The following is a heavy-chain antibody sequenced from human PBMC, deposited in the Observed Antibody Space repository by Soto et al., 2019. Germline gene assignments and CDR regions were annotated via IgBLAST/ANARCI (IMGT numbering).Heavy chain of an antibody. V-gene: IGHV1-69*01. CDR2: IIPIFGTA. CDR3: ARDGGRHSGGIDY. J-gene: IGHJ4*02. Sequence: QVQLVQSGAAVKKPGSSVKVSCTASGGTFSSYSINWVRQAPGQGLEWMGEIIPIFGTANYAQKFQGRATITADESTSTAYMELSSLRSEDTAVYYCARDGGRHSGGIDYWGQGTLVTVSS. D-gene: IGHD1-26*01. CDR1: GGTFSSYS.